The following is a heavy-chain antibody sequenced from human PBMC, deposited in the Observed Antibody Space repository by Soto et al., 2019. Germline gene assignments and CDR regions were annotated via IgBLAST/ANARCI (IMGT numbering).Heavy chain of an antibody. Sequence: PGGSLRLSCAASGFTFSSYAMSWVRQAPGKGLEWVSAISGSGGSTYYADSVKGRFTISRDNSKNTLYLQMNSLRAEGTAVYYCAKSVSGITMTIDAFDIWGQGTMVTVSS. D-gene: IGHD3-22*01. J-gene: IGHJ3*02. CDR1: GFTFSSYA. CDR3: AKSVSGITMTIDAFDI. V-gene: IGHV3-23*01. CDR2: ISGSGGST.